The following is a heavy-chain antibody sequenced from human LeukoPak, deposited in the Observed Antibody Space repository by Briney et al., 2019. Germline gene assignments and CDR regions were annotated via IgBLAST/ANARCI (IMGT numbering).Heavy chain of an antibody. Sequence: ASVKVSCKASGYTFTSFYMHWVRQAPGQGLEWMGIINPSAGSTSYAQKFQGRVTMTRDTSISTAYMELSRLRSDDTAVYYCASSGAPIQLYSSSWYDYWGQGTLVTVSS. CDR2: INPSAGST. CDR1: GYTFTSFY. CDR3: ASSGAPIQLYSSSWYDY. D-gene: IGHD6-13*01. J-gene: IGHJ4*02. V-gene: IGHV1-46*01.